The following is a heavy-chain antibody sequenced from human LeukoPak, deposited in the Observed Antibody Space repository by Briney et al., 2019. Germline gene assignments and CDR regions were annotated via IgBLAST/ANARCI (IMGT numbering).Heavy chain of an antibody. V-gene: IGHV3-9*01. CDR2: ISWNSGSI. J-gene: IGHJ4*02. CDR1: GFTFDDYA. D-gene: IGHD1-1*01. Sequence: GGSLRLSCAASGFTFDDYAVHWVRQAPGKGLEWVSGISWNSGSIGYADSVKGRFTISRDNAKNSLYLQMNSLRAEDTALYYCARLEPTDDYWGQGTLVTVSS. CDR3: ARLEPTDDY.